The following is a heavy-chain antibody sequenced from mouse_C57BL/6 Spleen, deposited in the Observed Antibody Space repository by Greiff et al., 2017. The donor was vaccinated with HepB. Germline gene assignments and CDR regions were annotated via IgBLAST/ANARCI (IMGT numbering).Heavy chain of an antibody. CDR1: GYTFTDYY. Sequence: QVQLQQSGAELVRPGASVKLSCKASGYTFTDYYINWVKQRPGQGLEWIARIYPGSGNTYYNEKFKGKATLTAEKSSSTAYMQLSSLTSEDSAVYFCARADGTTAVASYYFDYWGQGTTLTVSS. J-gene: IGHJ2*01. D-gene: IGHD1-1*01. CDR3: ARADGTTAVASYYFDY. V-gene: IGHV1-76*01. CDR2: IYPGSGNT.